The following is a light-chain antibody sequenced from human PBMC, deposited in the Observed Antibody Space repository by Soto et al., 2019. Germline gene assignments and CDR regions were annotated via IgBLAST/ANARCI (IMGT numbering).Light chain of an antibody. CDR3: QHYKEYPWT. Sequence: IQMTQSPSTLSASEGDRVIITCRPSQSVNNRLAWYQQRPGKAPKLLIYLASTLESGVPSRFSDSGSGTEFTLTISSLQPDDSATYYCQHYKEYPWTFGQGTKVEIK. J-gene: IGKJ1*01. CDR2: LAS. CDR1: QSVNNR. V-gene: IGKV1-5*03.